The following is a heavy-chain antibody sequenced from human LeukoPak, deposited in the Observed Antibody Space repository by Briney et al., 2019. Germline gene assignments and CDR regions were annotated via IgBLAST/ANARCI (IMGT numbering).Heavy chain of an antibody. V-gene: IGHV3-74*03. J-gene: IGHJ4*02. CDR3: AADQVYGGYSHFDL. Sequence: RSLRLSCAASGFTFSGYWMHWVSHAPGKGLVWVSRIKSDGGNTMYADSVKGRFTISRDNAKNTLWLQMNSLRVEDTAMFYCAADQVYGGYSHFDLWGQGILVTVSS. CDR2: IKSDGGNT. CDR1: GFTFSGYW. D-gene: IGHD4-23*01.